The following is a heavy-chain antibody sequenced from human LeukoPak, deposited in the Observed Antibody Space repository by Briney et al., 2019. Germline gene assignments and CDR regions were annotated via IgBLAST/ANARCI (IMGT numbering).Heavy chain of an antibody. J-gene: IGHJ4*02. CDR2: MNPNSGNT. V-gene: IGHV1-8*01. D-gene: IGHD6-13*01. Sequence: ASVKVSCKSSVYTFTSYDINWVRQATGQGLEWMGWMNPNSGNTGYAQKFQGRVTMTRNTSISTAYMEMSSLRSEDTAVYYCARSYSSSWYGGGDYWGQGTLVTVSS. CDR3: ARSYSSSWYGGGDY. CDR1: VYTFTSYD.